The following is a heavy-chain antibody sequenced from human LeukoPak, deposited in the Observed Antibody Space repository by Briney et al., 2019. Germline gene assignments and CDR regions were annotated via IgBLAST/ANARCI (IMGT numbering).Heavy chain of an antibody. J-gene: IGHJ5*02. CDR1: GFTFSSYS. CDR3: ARGPEVLSAAMFCWFDP. V-gene: IGHV3-48*02. D-gene: IGHD2-2*01. CDR2: IRSSSSTI. Sequence: GGSLRLSCAASGFTFSSYSMNWVRQAPGKGLEWVSYIRSSSSTIYYADSVKGRFTISRDNAKNSLYLQMNSLRDEDTAVYYCARGPEVLSAAMFCWFDPWGQGTLVTVSS.